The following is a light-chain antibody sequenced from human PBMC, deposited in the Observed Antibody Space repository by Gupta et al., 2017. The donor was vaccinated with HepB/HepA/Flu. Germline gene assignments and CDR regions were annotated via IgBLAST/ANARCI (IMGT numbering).Light chain of an antibody. Sequence: DIQMTQPPSSLSASVGDSVTITCRASQSISSYLNWYQQKPGKAPKLLIYAASSLQSGVPSRFSGSGSGTDFTLTISRLQPEDFATYYCLQSTSTPITFGQGTQMEIK. V-gene: IGKV1-39*01. CDR1: QSISSY. CDR2: AAS. CDR3: LQSTSTPIT. J-gene: IGKJ5*01.